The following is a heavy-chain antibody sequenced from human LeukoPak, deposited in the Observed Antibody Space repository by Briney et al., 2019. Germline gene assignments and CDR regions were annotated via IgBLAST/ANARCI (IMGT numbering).Heavy chain of an antibody. D-gene: IGHD2-15*01. CDR3: ARGNFFCSGGSCTSAFDI. Sequence: SETLSLTCTVSGGSISSGSYYWSWIRQPAGKGLEWIGRIYTSGSTNYSPSLKSRVTISVDTSKNQFSLKLSSVTAADTAVYYCARGNFFCSGGSCTSAFDIWGQGPMVTVSS. CDR2: IYTSGST. V-gene: IGHV4-61*02. CDR1: GGSISSGSYY. J-gene: IGHJ3*02.